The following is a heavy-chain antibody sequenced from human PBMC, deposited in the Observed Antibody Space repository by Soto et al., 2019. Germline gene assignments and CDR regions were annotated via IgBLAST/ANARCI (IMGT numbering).Heavy chain of an antibody. CDR3: TREGSYYFDRRIDY. J-gene: IGHJ4*02. D-gene: IGHD3-10*01. Sequence: QVRLVQSGAEVKKPGDSVSVSCKAPEYTFANHFIHWVRQAPGQGLEWMGIVNPSGGPTRYTQKFQGRVTMTRDTSTSTVYMVLSSLTSADTDVYYCTREGSYYFDRRIDYWGQGTLVTVSS. CDR1: EYTFANHF. V-gene: IGHV1-46*01. CDR2: VNPSGGPT.